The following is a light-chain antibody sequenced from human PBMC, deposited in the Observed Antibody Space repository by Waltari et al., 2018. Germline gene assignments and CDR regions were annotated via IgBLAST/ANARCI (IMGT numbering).Light chain of an antibody. CDR3: SSYTSSSSWV. Sequence: QSALTQPASVSGSPGQSITISCTGTSSDVGGYNYVSWYQQHPGQAPKLMIYDVSNRPSGVSNLFSVSKSGNTASLTISGLQAEDEADYYCSSYTSSSSWVFGGGTKLTVL. CDR1: SSDVGGYNY. CDR2: DVS. V-gene: IGLV2-14*03. J-gene: IGLJ3*02.